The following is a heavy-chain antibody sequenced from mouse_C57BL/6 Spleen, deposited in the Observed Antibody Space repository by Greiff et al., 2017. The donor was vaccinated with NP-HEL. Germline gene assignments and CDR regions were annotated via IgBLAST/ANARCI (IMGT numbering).Heavy chain of an antibody. J-gene: IGHJ3*01. CDR3: ARQGAAQATDFAY. CDR1: GFTFSSYG. Sequence: EVQRVESGGDLVKPGGSLKLSCAASGFTFSSYGMSWVRQTPDKRLEWVATISSGGSYTYYPDSVKGRFTIFRDNAKNTLYLQMSSLKSEDTAMYYCARQGAAQATDFAYWGQGTLVTVSA. CDR2: ISSGGSYT. D-gene: IGHD3-2*02. V-gene: IGHV5-6*01.